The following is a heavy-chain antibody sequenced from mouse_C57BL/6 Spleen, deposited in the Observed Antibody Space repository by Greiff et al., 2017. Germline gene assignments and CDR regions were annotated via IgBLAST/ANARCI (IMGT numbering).Heavy chain of an antibody. CDR3: ARQGRLGDAMDD. J-gene: IGHJ4*01. V-gene: IGHV1-9*01. Sequence: VQLQQSGAELMKPGASVKLSCKATGYTFTGYWIAWVKQRPGHGLDWIGKILPGGGNTTYNEKFKGRATFAADTSSNTAYMQLSSLATEDSAIYYCARQGRLGDAMDDWGQGTSVTVSS. D-gene: IGHD4-1*01. CDR1: GYTFTGYW. CDR2: ILPGGGNT.